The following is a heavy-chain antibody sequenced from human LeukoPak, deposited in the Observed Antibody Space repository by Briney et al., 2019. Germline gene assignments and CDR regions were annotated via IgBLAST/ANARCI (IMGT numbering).Heavy chain of an antibody. V-gene: IGHV3-23*01. Sequence: GGSLRLSCAASGFTFSSYAMSWVRQAPGKGLEWVSAISGSGGSTYYADSVKGRFTISRDNSKNTLYLQMNSLRAGDTAVDVEDSSGWYEYFQHWGQGTLVTVSS. CDR2: ISGSGGST. D-gene: IGHD6-19*01. CDR3: DSSGWYEYFQH. J-gene: IGHJ1*01. CDR1: GFTFSSYA.